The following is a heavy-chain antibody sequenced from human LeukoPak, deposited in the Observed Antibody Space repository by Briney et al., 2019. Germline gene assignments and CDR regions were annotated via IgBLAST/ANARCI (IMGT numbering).Heavy chain of an antibody. CDR1: GFTFSDHF. CDR3: VRVGSVAGSDYLDY. Sequence: GGSLRLSCAVSGFTFSDHFLDWVRQAPGKGLEWVGRSRNKAKSYTTEYAASVKGRFTISRDDSKNSLYLQMNSLKTEDTAVYYCVRVGSVAGSDYLDYWGQGTLVTVSS. J-gene: IGHJ4*02. CDR2: SRNKAKSYTT. D-gene: IGHD6-19*01. V-gene: IGHV3-72*01.